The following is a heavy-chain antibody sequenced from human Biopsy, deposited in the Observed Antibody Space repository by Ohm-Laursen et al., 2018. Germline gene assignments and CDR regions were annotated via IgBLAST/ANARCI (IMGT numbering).Heavy chain of an antibody. CDR3: VKAAYGSGTYHPLDY. CDR1: GITTRSYW. Sequence: SLRLSCAASGITTRSYWMSWIRQAPGKGLEWVANIKQDGSEKNYVASVKGRFTISRDNAKDSLFLQMNSLRVEDTAFYYCVKAAYGSGTYHPLDYWGQGTLVTVSS. J-gene: IGHJ4*02. CDR2: IKQDGSEK. V-gene: IGHV3-7*01. D-gene: IGHD3-10*01.